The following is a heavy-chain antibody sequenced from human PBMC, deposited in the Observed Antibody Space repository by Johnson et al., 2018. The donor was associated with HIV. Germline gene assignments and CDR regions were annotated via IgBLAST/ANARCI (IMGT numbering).Heavy chain of an antibody. D-gene: IGHD2-15*01. Sequence: VQLVESGGGLVKPGGSQRLSCAASGFIFSDYYMTWIRQAPGKGLEWVSYISSSGSTIYYADSVKGRFTISRDNAKNSLYLQMNSLRDEDTAVYYCARDMCSGGSCYAFDIWGQGTMVTVSS. CDR2: ISSSGSTI. V-gene: IGHV3-11*04. J-gene: IGHJ3*02. CDR1: GFIFSDYY. CDR3: ARDMCSGGSCYAFDI.